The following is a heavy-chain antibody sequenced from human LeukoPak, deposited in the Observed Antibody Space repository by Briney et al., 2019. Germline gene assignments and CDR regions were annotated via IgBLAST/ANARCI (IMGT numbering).Heavy chain of an antibody. J-gene: IGHJ5*02. CDR2: ISDDGSNK. V-gene: IGHV3-30-3*01. CDR1: GFTFSSYA. CDR3: ARERIAATGTGWFDP. Sequence: GGSLRLSCAASGFTFSSYAVHWVRQAPGKGLEWVAVISDDGSNKYYADPVKGRFTVSRDNSKNTLYLHMNSLRAEDTAVYYCARERIAATGTGWFDPWGQGTLVTVSS. D-gene: IGHD6-13*01.